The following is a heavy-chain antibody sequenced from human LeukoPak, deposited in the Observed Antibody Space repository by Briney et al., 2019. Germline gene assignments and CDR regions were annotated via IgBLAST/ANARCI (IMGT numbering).Heavy chain of an antibody. Sequence: SVKVSCKASGGTFSSYAISWVRQAPRQRLEWMGRIIPILGIANYAQKFQGRVTITADKSTSTAYMEPSSLRSEDTAVYCCARDFPNELGYCTNGVCPYYYYGMDVWGEETTVTVSS. V-gene: IGHV1-69*04. CDR1: GGTFSSYA. J-gene: IGHJ6*04. CDR2: IIPILGIA. CDR3: ARDFPNELGYCTNGVCPYYYYGMDV. D-gene: IGHD2-8*01.